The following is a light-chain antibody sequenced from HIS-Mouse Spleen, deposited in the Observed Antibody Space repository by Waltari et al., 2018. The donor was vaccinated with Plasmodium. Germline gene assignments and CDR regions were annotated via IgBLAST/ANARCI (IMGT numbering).Light chain of an antibody. CDR1: IVGENY. V-gene: IGLV3-1*01. J-gene: IGLJ2*01. Sequence: SYELTKPPSVSVSPGQTASITCAGDIVGENYACGYQQKPGQSHVLVIYQDSKRPSGIPERFSGSNSGNTATLTISGTQAMDEADYYCQAWDSSTVVFGGGTKLTVL. CDR3: QAWDSSTVV. CDR2: QDS.